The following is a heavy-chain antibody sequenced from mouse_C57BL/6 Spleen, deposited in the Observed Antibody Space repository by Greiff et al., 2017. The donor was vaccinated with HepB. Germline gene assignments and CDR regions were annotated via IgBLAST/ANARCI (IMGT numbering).Heavy chain of an antibody. D-gene: IGHD3-3*01. Sequence: QVQLQQSGPGLVQPSQSLSITCTVSGFSLTSYGVHWVRQSPGKGLEWLGVIWSGGSTDYNAAFISRLSISKDNSKSQVFFKMNSLQADDTAIYYCARPRDGGYFDVWGTGTTVTVSS. CDR1: GFSLTSYG. J-gene: IGHJ1*03. CDR2: IWSGGST. V-gene: IGHV2-2*01. CDR3: ARPRDGGYFDV.